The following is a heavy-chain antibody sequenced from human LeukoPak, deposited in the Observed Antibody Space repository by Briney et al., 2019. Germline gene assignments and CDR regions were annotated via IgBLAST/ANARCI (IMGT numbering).Heavy chain of an antibody. V-gene: IGHV3-33*01. D-gene: IGHD3-10*01. CDR1: GFIFSSYG. J-gene: IGHJ4*02. Sequence: GGSLRLSCAASGFIFSSYGMHWVRQAPGKGLEWVAVIRYDGSQKLYADSVKGRFTISRDSSKDTLYLQMNSLRAEDTAVYYCARVAASDELDYWGQGILVTVS. CDR3: ARVAASDELDY. CDR2: IRYDGSQK.